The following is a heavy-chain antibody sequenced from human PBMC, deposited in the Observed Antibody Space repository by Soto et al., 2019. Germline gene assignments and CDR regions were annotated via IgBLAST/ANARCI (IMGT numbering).Heavy chain of an antibody. Sequence: SETLSLTCTVSGGSISSGDYYWSWIRQPPGKGLEWIGYIYYSGSTYYNPSLKSRVTISVDTSKNQFSLKLSSVTAADTAVYYCARELKVHNYDFWSGLGHYYGMDVWGQGTTVTVSS. CDR2: IYYSGST. CDR3: ARELKVHNYDFWSGLGHYYGMDV. D-gene: IGHD3-3*01. J-gene: IGHJ6*02. V-gene: IGHV4-30-4*01. CDR1: GGSISSGDYY.